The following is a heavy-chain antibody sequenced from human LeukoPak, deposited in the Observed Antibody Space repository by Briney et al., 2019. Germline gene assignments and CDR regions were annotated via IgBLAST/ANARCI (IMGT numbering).Heavy chain of an antibody. CDR3: ARVFRTSTAMVRLGY. CDR2: INAGNGNT. V-gene: IGHV1-3*01. CDR1: GYTFTGYY. D-gene: IGHD5-18*01. J-gene: IGHJ4*02. Sequence: GASVTVSCKASGYTFTGYYMHWVRQAPGQRLEWMGWINAGNGNTKYSQKFQGRVTITRDTSASTAYMELSSLRSEDTAVYYCARVFRTSTAMVRLGYWGQGTLVTVSS.